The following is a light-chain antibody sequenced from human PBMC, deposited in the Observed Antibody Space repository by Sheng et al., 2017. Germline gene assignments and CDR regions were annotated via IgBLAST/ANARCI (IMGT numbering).Light chain of an antibody. Sequence: DIQMTQSPSSLSASVGDRVTITCQASQDISNYLNWYQQKPGKAPKLLIYDASNLETGVPSRFSGSGSGTDFTFTISSLQPEDIATYYCQQAKTFPWTFGQGTKLEIK. CDR2: DAS. V-gene: IGKV1-33*01. J-gene: IGKJ2*01. CDR3: QQAKTFPWT. CDR1: QDISNY.